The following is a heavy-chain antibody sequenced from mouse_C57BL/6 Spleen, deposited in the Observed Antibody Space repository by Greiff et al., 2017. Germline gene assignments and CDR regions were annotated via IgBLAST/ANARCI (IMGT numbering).Heavy chain of an antibody. V-gene: IGHV1-78*01. CDR3: ARVTGYYFDY. CDR1: GYTFTDHT. J-gene: IGHJ2*01. Sequence: QVQLQQSEAELVKPGASVKISCTASGYTFTDHTMHWVKQRPEQGLEWIGNIYPRDGSTKYNEKFKGKATFTTDKSSNTAYMQLNSLTSEDSAVYFCARVTGYYFDYWGQGTTLTVSS. CDR2: IYPRDGST. D-gene: IGHD4-1*01.